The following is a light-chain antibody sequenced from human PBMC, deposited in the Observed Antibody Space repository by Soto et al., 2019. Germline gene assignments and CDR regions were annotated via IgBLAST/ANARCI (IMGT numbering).Light chain of an antibody. J-gene: IGKJ1*01. CDR3: RQYNNWPRT. V-gene: IGKV3-15*01. CDR2: GAS. Sequence: DIVMTQSPATLSVSPGERATLSRRASQSVSSNLAWYQQKPGQAPRLLIYGASTRATGIPARFGGSGSGTEFTLTISSLQSEDFAVYYCRQYNNWPRTFGQGTKV. CDR1: QSVSSN.